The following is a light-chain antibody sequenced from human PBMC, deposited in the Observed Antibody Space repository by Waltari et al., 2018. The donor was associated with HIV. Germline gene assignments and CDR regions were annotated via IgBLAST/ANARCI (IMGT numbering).Light chain of an antibody. Sequence: SYELTQPPSVSVSPGQTASISCSGDNLGAKYASWYQQRPGQSPIVVIHQDAKRPSGIPERFSGANSGNTATLTVSGTQAMDEADYYCQAWDSNTVVFGGGTRLTVL. CDR3: QAWDSNTVV. J-gene: IGLJ2*01. V-gene: IGLV3-1*01. CDR1: NLGAKY. CDR2: QDA.